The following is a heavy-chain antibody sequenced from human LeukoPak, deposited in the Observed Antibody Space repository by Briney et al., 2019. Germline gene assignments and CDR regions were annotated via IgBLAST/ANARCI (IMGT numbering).Heavy chain of an antibody. V-gene: IGHV1-69*13. Sequence: SVKVSCKASGGTFSSYAISWVRQAPGQGLEWMGGIIPIFGTANYAQKFQGRVTITADESTSTAYMELRSLRSDDTAVYYCARDPVTMIVVVTPDYFDYWGQGTLVTVSS. D-gene: IGHD3-22*01. CDR1: GGTFSSYA. CDR2: IIPIFGTA. CDR3: ARDPVTMIVVVTPDYFDY. J-gene: IGHJ4*02.